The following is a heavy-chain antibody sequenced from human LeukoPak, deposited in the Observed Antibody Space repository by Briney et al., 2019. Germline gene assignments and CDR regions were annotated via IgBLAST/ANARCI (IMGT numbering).Heavy chain of an antibody. CDR3: ATRIAAAGRSSLDY. D-gene: IGHD6-13*01. J-gene: IGHJ4*02. CDR2: MNPNSGNT. CDR1: GYTFTSYD. V-gene: IGHV1-8*02. Sequence: ASVKVSCKTSGYTFTSYDINWVRQATGQGLEWMGWMNPNSGNTGYARKFQGRVTMTEDASTDTAYMELSSLRSEDTAVYYCATRIAAAGRSSLDYWGQGTLVTVSS.